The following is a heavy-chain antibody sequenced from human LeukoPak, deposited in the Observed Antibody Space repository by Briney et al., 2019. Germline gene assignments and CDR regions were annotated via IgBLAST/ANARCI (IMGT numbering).Heavy chain of an antibody. CDR1: VFTFSSYW. CDR3: ARDPYYDSSGYYSKMSDY. D-gene: IGHD3-22*01. V-gene: IGHV3-7*01. J-gene: IGHJ4*02. Sequence: GGSLRLSCAASVFTFSSYWMSWVRQAPGKGLEWVANIKQDGSEKYYVDSVKGRFTISRDNAKNSLYLQMNSLGAEDTAVYYCARDPYYDSSGYYSKMSDYWGQGTLVTVSS. CDR2: IKQDGSEK.